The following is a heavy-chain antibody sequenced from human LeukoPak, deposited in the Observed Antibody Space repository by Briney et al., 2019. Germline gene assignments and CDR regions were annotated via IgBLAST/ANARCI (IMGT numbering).Heavy chain of an antibody. D-gene: IGHD5-18*01. Sequence: GASVKVSCKAFGYTLTSNYMHWVRQAPGKGLEWMGGFDPEDGETIYAQKFQGRVTMTEDTSTDTAYMELSSLRSEDTAVYYCATGSKALDTAMVNYYYYYMDVWGKGTTVTVSS. CDR1: GYTLTSNY. CDR3: ATGSKALDTAMVNYYYYYMDV. J-gene: IGHJ6*03. V-gene: IGHV1-24*01. CDR2: FDPEDGET.